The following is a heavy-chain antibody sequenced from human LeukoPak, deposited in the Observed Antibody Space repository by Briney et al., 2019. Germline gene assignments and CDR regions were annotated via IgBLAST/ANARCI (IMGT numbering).Heavy chain of an antibody. D-gene: IGHD3-3*01. V-gene: IGHV4-31*03. CDR3: ATYYDFWSGYYAFDY. CDR2: IYYSGST. J-gene: IGHJ4*02. Sequence: SETLSLTCTVSGGSISSGGYYWSWIRQHPGKGLEWTGYIYYSGSTYYNPSLKSRVTISVDTSKNQFSLKLSSVTAADTAVYYCATYYDFWSGYYAFDYWGQGTLVTVSS. CDR1: GGSISSGGYY.